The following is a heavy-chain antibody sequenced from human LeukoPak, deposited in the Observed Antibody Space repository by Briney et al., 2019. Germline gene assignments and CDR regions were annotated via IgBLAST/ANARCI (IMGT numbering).Heavy chain of an antibody. CDR3: ARGGWELLGTRAFDI. CDR2: ISAYNGNT. Sequence: VASVKVSCKASGYTFTSYGSGWVRQSPGQGLEWMGWISAYNGNTNYAQKLQGRVTMTTDTSTSTAYMELRSLRSDDTAVYYCARGGWELLGTRAFDIWGQGTMVTVSS. D-gene: IGHD1-26*01. V-gene: IGHV1-18*01. J-gene: IGHJ3*02. CDR1: GYTFTSYG.